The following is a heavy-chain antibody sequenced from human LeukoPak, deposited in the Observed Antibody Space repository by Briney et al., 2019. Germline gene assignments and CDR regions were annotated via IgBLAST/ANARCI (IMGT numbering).Heavy chain of an antibody. D-gene: IGHD6-19*01. CDR3: ARFRGSGWYSFDL. J-gene: IGHJ5*02. V-gene: IGHV4-61*02. Sequence: SETLSLTCTVSGGSISSGSYYWSWIRQPAGKGLEWIGRMYTSGSTNYNPSLKSRVTISVDTSENQFSLKLSSVTAADTAVYYCARFRGSGWYSFDLWGQGTLVTVSS. CDR2: MYTSGST. CDR1: GGSISSGSYY.